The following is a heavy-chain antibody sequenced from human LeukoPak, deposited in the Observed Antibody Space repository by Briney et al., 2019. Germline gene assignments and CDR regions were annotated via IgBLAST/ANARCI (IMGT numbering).Heavy chain of an antibody. CDR3: ARGPDIVVVPAAIHLYYFDY. D-gene: IGHD2-2*02. CDR2: ISSSSSYI. CDR1: GFTFSSYS. V-gene: IGHV3-21*01. J-gene: IGHJ4*02. Sequence: GGSLRLSCAASGFTFSSYSMNWVRQAPGKGLEWVSSISSSSSYIYYADSVKGRFTISRDNAKNSLYLQMNSLRAEDTAVYYCARGPDIVVVPAAIHLYYFDYWGQGTLVTVSS.